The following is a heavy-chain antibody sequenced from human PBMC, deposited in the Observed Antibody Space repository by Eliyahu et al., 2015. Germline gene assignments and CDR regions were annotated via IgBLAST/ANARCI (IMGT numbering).Heavy chain of an antibody. CDR3: ARDAFATGSLDC. J-gene: IGHJ4*02. D-gene: IGHD1-26*01. V-gene: IGHV3-7*01. Sequence: EVQLVESGGGLVQPGGSRXLSCAASGFXFSSYWMNWVRQAPGKGLEWVANIRQDGRDMYYADSVRGRFTISRDNAKNSLDLQMNSLRVEDTGVYYCARDAFATGSLDCWGQGTLVTVSS. CDR1: GFXFSSYW. CDR2: IRQDGRDM.